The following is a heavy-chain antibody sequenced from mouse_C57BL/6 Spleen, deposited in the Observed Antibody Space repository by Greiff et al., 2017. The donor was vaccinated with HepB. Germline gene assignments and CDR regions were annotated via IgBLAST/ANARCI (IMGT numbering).Heavy chain of an antibody. CDR2: IDPSDSYT. CDR3: ARMRGQLRLRSYFDY. CDR1: GYTFTSYW. D-gene: IGHD3-2*02. Sequence: VQLQQPGAELVKPGASVKLSCKASGYTFTSYWMQWVKQRPGQGLEWIGEIDPSDSYTNYNQKFKGKATLTVDTSSSTAYMQLSSLTSEDSAVYYCARMRGQLRLRSYFDYWGQGTTLTVSS. J-gene: IGHJ2*01. V-gene: IGHV1-50*01.